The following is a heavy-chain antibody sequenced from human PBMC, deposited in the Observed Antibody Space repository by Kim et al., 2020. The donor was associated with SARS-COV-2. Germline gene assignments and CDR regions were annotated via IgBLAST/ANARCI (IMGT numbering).Heavy chain of an antibody. D-gene: IGHD3-16*01. J-gene: IGHJ4*02. V-gene: IGHV1-18*01. Sequence: NGDTNSAQKFQGRVTMTTDTSTSTAYMELRSLRSDDTAVYYCARDPTTRSYWGQGTRITVSS. CDR2: NGDT. CDR3: ARDPTTRSY.